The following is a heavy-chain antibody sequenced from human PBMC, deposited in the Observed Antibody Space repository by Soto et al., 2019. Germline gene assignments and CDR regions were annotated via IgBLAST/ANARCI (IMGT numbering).Heavy chain of an antibody. CDR1: GFTFSNAW. CDR2: VKSKNDGGTT. V-gene: IGHV3-15*07. CDR3: TTDSHLTPIIVRLDY. J-gene: IGHJ4*01. Sequence: GGSLSLSCAASGFTFSNAWINWVRPAPGKGLEWVGRVKSKNDGGTTDFAAPVKGRFAISRDDSKNMVYLEMNSLQTEDTAIYYCTTDSHLTPIIVRLDYRGHGTLVTVSS. D-gene: IGHD2-15*01.